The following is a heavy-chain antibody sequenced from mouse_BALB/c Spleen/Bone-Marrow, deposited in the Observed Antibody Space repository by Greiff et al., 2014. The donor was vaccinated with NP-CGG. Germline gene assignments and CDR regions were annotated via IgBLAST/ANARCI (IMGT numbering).Heavy chain of an antibody. J-gene: IGHJ3*01. D-gene: IGHD1-1*01. CDR1: GFNIKDTY. CDR2: IDPANGNT. Sequence: VQLQQPGAELVKPGASVKLSCTATGFNIKDTYMHWVKQRPEQGLEWIGRIDPANGNTKYDPKFQGKATITADTSSNTAYPQLSSLTSEDTAAYYCATYYYGSSYGFAYWGQGTLVTVSA. CDR3: ATYYYGSSYGFAY. V-gene: IGHV14-3*02.